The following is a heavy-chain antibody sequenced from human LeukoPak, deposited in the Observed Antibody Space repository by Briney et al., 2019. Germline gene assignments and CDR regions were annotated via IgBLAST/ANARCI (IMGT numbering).Heavy chain of an antibody. V-gene: IGHV3-74*01. D-gene: IGHD2-15*01. CDR3: ATAGGDGSRMGFDP. Sequence: GGSLRLSCADSGFTFSRYWMHWVRQTPGKGLVWVSCISADGSVTRYADSVKGRFTISRDNTKSTLYLQMHSLRAEDKAVYYCATAGGDGSRMGFDPWGQGTLVTVSS. J-gene: IGHJ5*02. CDR1: GFTFSRYW. CDR2: ISADGSVT.